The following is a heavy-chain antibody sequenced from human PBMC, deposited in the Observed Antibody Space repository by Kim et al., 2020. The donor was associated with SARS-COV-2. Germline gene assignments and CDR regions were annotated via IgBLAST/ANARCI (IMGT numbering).Heavy chain of an antibody. J-gene: IGHJ4*02. CDR3: ARDGLGWLSPWYFDY. D-gene: IGHD2-21*01. Sequence: GGSLRLSCAASGFTFSSYWMSWVRQAPGKGLEWVANIKQDGSEKYYVDSVKGRFTISRDNAKNSLYLQMNSLRAEDTAVYYCARDGLGWLSPWYFDYWGQGTLVTVSS. CDR1: GFTFSSYW. V-gene: IGHV3-7*03. CDR2: IKQDGSEK.